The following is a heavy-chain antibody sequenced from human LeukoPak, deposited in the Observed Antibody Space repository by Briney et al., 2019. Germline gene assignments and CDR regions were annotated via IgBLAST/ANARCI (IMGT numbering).Heavy chain of an antibody. Sequence: SETLSLTCGVSGGSISSTNWWSWVRQPPGKGLEWIGEIYHTGSTNYNPSLKRRVTISVDKSKNQFSLKLSSVTAADTAVYYCARGRYLTTSGGAAAGFLDYWGQGSLVTVST. D-gene: IGHD6-13*01. J-gene: IGHJ4*02. V-gene: IGHV4-4*02. CDR2: IYHTGST. CDR1: GGSISSTNW. CDR3: ARGRYLTTSGGAAAGFLDY.